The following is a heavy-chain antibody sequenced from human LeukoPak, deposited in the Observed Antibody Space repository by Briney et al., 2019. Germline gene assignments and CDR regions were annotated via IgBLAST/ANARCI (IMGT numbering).Heavy chain of an antibody. CDR3: ARRSKRGPLIVLPDY. V-gene: IGHV1-18*01. J-gene: IGHJ4*02. CDR1: GGTFSSYA. Sequence: GASVKVSCKASGGTFSSYAISWVRQAPGQGLEWMGWISAYNGNTNYAQKLQGRVTMTTDTSTSTAYMELRSLRSDDTAVYYCARRSKRGPLIVLPDYWGQGTLVTVSS. CDR2: ISAYNGNT. D-gene: IGHD2-8*01.